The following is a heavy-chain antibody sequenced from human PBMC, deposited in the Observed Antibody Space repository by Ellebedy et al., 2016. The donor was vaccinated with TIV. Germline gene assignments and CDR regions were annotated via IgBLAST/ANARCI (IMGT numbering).Heavy chain of an antibody. V-gene: IGHV4-34*01. Sequence: MPSETLSLTCDFDDGSFTEYYWSWVRQSPGRSLEWIGEINHVGRANYNPSLKSRVTISVDTSKYQFSLRLRSVSAAVTGIYYCARRGMTMVRGVKYNWFDPWGQGTLVAISS. D-gene: IGHD3-10*01. CDR2: INHVGRA. J-gene: IGHJ5*02. CDR3: ARRGMTMVRGVKYNWFDP. CDR1: DGSFTEYY.